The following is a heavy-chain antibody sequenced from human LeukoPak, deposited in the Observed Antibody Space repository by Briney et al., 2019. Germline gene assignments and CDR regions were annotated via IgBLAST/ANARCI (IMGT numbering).Heavy chain of an antibody. CDR3: ATRSGSYHFDY. CDR1: GGSISSSNW. Sequence: SETLSLTCAVSGGSISSSNWWSWVRQPPGKGLEWIGEIYHSGSTNYNPFLKSRVTISVDKSKNQFSLKLSSVAAADTAVYYCATRSGSYHFDYWGQGTLVTVSS. D-gene: IGHD3-10*01. CDR2: IYHSGST. V-gene: IGHV4-4*02. J-gene: IGHJ4*02.